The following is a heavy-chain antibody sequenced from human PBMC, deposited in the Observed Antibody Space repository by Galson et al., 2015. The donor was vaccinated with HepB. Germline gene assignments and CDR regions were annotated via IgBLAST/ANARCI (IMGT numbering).Heavy chain of an antibody. CDR1: GGSISSGGFS. J-gene: IGHJ2*01. V-gene: IGHV4-30-2*01. CDR3: ARDRVDYRGYFDL. D-gene: IGHD4-11*01. Sequence: TLSLTCTVSGGSISSGGFSWSWIRQPPGKGLEWIGYIYHSGSTYYNPSLKSRVTISVHRSKNQFSLRLSSVTAADTAVYYCARDRVDYRGYFDLWGRGTLVTVSS. CDR2: IYHSGST.